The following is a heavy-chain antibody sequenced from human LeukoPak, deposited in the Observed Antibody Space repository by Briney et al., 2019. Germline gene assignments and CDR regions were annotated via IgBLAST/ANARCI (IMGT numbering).Heavy chain of an antibody. V-gene: IGHV4-59*11. D-gene: IGHD2-15*01. J-gene: IGHJ6*03. Sequence: PSETLSLTCTVSGGSISSHYWSWIRQPPGKGLEWIGYIYYSGRIIYNPSLKSRVTISVDTSKTQFSLKLSSVTAADRAVYYCARSVVAATQGYYYYYYMDVWGKGTTVTVSS. CDR3: ARSVVAATQGYYYYYYMDV. CDR2: IYYSGRI. CDR1: GGSISSHY.